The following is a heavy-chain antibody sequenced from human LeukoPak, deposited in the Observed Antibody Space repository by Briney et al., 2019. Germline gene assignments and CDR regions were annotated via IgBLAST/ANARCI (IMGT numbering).Heavy chain of an antibody. Sequence: SETLSLTCTVSGGSISSGSYYWSWIRQPAGKGLEWIGRIYTSGSTHYNPFLNSRVTMSVDTSKNQFSLKLSSVTAADTAVYYCARKIIATADIYAFDIWGQGTMVTVSS. V-gene: IGHV4-61*02. D-gene: IGHD6-13*01. CDR1: GGSISSGSYY. CDR2: IYTSGST. CDR3: ARKIIATADIYAFDI. J-gene: IGHJ3*02.